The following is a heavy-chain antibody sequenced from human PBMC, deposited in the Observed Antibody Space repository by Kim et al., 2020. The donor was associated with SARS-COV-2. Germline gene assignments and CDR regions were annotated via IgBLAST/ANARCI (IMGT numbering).Heavy chain of an antibody. CDR2: ISRDTIAT. CDR3: ARDSYRYDS. D-gene: IGHD5-18*01. Sequence: GGSLRLSCAASGFPFNIFAMHWVRQAPGKGLEWVSFISRDTIATYYTDSVKGRFIVSRDDSTNMLYLQLNNLRAEDSAVYYCARDSYRYDSWGRGTLVTFSS. J-gene: IGHJ4*02. CDR1: GFPFNIFA. V-gene: IGHV3-30*03.